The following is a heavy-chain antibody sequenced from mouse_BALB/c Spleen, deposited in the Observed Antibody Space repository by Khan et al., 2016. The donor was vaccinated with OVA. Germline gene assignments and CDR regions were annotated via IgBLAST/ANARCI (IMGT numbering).Heavy chain of an antibody. CDR3: ARRTTGYTMDY. CDR2: INPRSGYT. CDR1: GYTFTSNT. D-gene: IGHD2-14*01. Sequence: VELVESGAELARPGASVRMSCKASGYTFTSNTMHWVKKRPGQGLEWIGYINPRSGYTNFNQNFKDKATLTADKSSSTAYMQLSSRTSEDSAVYYCARRTTGYTMDYWGQGTSVTVSS. J-gene: IGHJ4*01. V-gene: IGHV1-4*01.